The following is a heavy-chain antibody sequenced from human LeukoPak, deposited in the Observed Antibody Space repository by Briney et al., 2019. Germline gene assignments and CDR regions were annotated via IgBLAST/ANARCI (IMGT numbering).Heavy chain of an antibody. J-gene: IGHJ4*02. CDR2: IKQDGSEK. CDR1: GFTFSTYN. CDR3: ARIRAGRRDYFDY. D-gene: IGHD3-10*01. V-gene: IGHV3-7*01. Sequence: GGSLRLSCAASGFTFSTYNMNWVRQAPGKGLEWVANIKQDGSEKYYVDSVKGRFTISRDNAKNSLYLQMNSLRAEDTAVYYCARIRAGRRDYFDYWGQGTLVTVSS.